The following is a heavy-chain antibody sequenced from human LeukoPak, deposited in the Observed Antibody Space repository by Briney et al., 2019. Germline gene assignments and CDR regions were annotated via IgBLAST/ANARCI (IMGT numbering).Heavy chain of an antibody. CDR2: INPSGGST. CDR3: ARDRGGYSYVGYYYYYMDV. J-gene: IGHJ6*03. CDR1: GYTFTSYY. V-gene: IGHV1-46*01. Sequence: ASVKVSCKASGYTFTSYYMHWVRQAPGQGLEWMGIINPSGGSTSYAQKFQGRVTMTRDTSTSTVYMELSSLRSEDTAVYYCARDRGGYSYVGYYYYYMDVWGRGTTVTVSS. D-gene: IGHD5-18*01.